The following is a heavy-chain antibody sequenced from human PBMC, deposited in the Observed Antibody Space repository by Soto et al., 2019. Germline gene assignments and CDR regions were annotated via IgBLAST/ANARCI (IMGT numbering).Heavy chain of an antibody. CDR1: GGTFSSYA. J-gene: IGHJ4*02. V-gene: IGHV1-69*13. Sequence: SVKVSCKASGGTFSSYAISWLRQAPGQGLEWMGGIIPIFGTANYAQKFQGRVTITADESTSTAYMELSSLRSEDTAVYYCATSSKGYWYYFDYWGQGTLVTVSS. CDR3: ATSSKGYWYYFDY. D-gene: IGHD2-8*02. CDR2: IIPIFGTA.